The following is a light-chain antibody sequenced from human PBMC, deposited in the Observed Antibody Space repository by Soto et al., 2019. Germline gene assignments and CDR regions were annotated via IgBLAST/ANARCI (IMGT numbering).Light chain of an antibody. CDR3: CSYAEV. V-gene: IGLV2-11*01. CDR1: SSDVGGYNY. J-gene: IGLJ1*01. CDR2: DVS. Sequence: QSALTQPRSVSGSPGQSVTISCTGTSSDVGGYNYVSWYQQHPGKAPKLMIYDVSKRPSGVPDRFSGSKSGNTASLTISGLQAEDEADYYGCSYAEVFGTGTKLTVL.